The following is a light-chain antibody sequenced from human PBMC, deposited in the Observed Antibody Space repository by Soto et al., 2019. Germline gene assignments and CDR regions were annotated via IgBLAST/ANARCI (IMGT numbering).Light chain of an antibody. Sequence: DIQMTQSPSTLTASVGDRVTITCRASQSVTNFLAWYQQQPGKAPKLLIYDASTLEDGVPSRFSGSGSGTQFTLTISSVQPDDYATYYCQQYNDWSSRFGQGTKLEIK. V-gene: IGKV1-5*01. CDR2: DAS. CDR1: QSVTNF. CDR3: QQYNDWSSR. J-gene: IGKJ2*03.